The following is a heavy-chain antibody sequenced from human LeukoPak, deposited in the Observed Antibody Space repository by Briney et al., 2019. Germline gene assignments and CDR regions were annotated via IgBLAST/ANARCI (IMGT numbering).Heavy chain of an antibody. Sequence: SETLPLTCTVSGDSISSYYWSWIRQPAGKGLEWIGRIYTSGSTNYNPSLKSRVTMSTDTSKNQFSLKLSSVTAADTAVYYCASTYYYNSGSFFFDYWGQGTLVTVSS. D-gene: IGHD3-10*01. CDR3: ASTYYYNSGSFFFDY. V-gene: IGHV4-4*07. CDR1: GDSISSYY. CDR2: IYTSGST. J-gene: IGHJ4*02.